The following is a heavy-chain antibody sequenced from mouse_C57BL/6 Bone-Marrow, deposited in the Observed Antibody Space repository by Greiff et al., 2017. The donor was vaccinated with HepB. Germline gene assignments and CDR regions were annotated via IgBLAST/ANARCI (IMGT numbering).Heavy chain of an antibody. CDR3: TRTSYYYGSSWFAY. V-gene: IGHV1-5*01. J-gene: IGHJ3*01. CDR2: IYPGNSDT. Sequence: DVKLQESGTVLARPGASVKMSCKTSGYTFTSYWMHWVKQRPGQGLEWIGAIYPGNSDTSYNQKFKGKAKLTAVTSASTAYMELSSLTNEDSAVYYCTRTSYYYGSSWFAYWGQGTLVTFSA. CDR1: GYTFTSYW. D-gene: IGHD1-1*01.